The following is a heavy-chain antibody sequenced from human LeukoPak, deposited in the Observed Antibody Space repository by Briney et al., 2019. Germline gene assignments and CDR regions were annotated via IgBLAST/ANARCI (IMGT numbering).Heavy chain of an antibody. Sequence: PSETLSLTCTVSGGSISSYFWSWIRQPAGKGLEWIGRIYTSGSTNYNPSLKSRVTMSVDTSKNQFSLKLSSVTAADTAVYYCARLSWGHNSSSWYVGVKRSVVDYWGQGTLVTVSS. CDR2: IYTSGST. V-gene: IGHV4-4*07. J-gene: IGHJ4*02. CDR3: ARLSWGHNSSSWYVGVKRSVVDY. D-gene: IGHD6-13*01. CDR1: GGSISSYF.